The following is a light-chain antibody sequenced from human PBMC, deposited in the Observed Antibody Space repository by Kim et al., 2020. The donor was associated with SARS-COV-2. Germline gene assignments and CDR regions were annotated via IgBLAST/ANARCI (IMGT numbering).Light chain of an antibody. CDR1: QSISDW. CDR2: DAS. V-gene: IGKV1-5*01. J-gene: IGKJ1*01. Sequence: SASVGDSVISTCRASQSISDWLAWYQQQPGKAPKVLIYDASRLGSGVPSRFSGSGFGTEFTLTISSLQPDDLATYYCQQYSSYWTFGQGTKVDIK. CDR3: QQYSSYWT.